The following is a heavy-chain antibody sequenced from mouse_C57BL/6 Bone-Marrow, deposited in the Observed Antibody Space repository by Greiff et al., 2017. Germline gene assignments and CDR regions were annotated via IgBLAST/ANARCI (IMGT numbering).Heavy chain of an antibody. J-gene: IGHJ1*03. CDR1: GYAFTGYW. V-gene: IGHV1-9*01. D-gene: IGHD1-1*01. Sequence: QVQLKQSGAELMKPGASVKLSCKATGYAFTGYWIEWVKQRPGHGLEWIGEILPGSGSPNYNEKFKGKATFTADKSSNTAYMQLSSLTTEDSVIDYCARVYSGSSYPHCYFDVWGTGTTVTVSS. CDR2: ILPGSGSP. CDR3: ARVYSGSSYPHCYFDV.